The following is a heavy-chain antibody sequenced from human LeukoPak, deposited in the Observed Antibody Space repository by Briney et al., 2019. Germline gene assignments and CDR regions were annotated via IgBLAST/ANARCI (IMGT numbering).Heavy chain of an antibody. CDR1: GFTFSSYG. CDR3: AKNCPVAESSWYLNGRDY. V-gene: IGHV3-30*18. D-gene: IGHD6-13*01. CDR2: ISYDGSNK. J-gene: IGHJ4*02. Sequence: QPGGSLRLSCAASGFTFSSYGMHWVRQAPGKGLEWVAVISYDGSNKYYADSVKGRFTISRDNSKNTLYLQMNSLRAEDTAVYYCAKNCPVAESSWYLNGRDYWGQGTLVTVSS.